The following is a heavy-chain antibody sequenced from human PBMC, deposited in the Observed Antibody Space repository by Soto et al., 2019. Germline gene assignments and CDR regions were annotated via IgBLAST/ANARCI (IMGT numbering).Heavy chain of an antibody. CDR3: AGGWEGDV. J-gene: IGHJ6*04. CDR1: GGSISSYY. D-gene: IGHD1-26*01. V-gene: IGHV4-59*08. CDR2: IYYSGST. Sequence: QVQLQESGPGLVKPSETLSLTCTVSGGSISSYYWSWIRQPPGKGLEWIGYIYYSGSTNYNPSLKSRVTISVDTSKNQFSLKLSSVTAADTAVYYCAGGWEGDVWGKGTTVTVSS.